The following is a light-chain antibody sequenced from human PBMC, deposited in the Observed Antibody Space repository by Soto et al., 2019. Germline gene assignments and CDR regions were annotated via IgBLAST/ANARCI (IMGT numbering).Light chain of an antibody. J-gene: IGKJ3*01. CDR1: QDISIY. CDR3: QQYNNLPS. Sequence: DIQMTQSPSSLSASVGDRVTITCQASQDISIYLNWYQQKPGKAPKLLIYDAYNLEIGVPSGFSGSGSGTDFSLTINSLQPEDVATYVCQQYNNLPSFGPGTKVDIK. CDR2: DAY. V-gene: IGKV1-33*01.